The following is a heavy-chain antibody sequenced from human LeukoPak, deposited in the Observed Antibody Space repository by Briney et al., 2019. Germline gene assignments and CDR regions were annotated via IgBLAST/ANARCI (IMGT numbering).Heavy chain of an antibody. D-gene: IGHD6-13*01. Sequence: SETLSLTCAVYGGSFSGYYWSWIRQPPGKGLEWIGEINHSGSTNYNPSLKSRVTISVDTSKNQFSLKLSSVTAADTAVHYCARAYSSSWYYYYGMDVWGQGTTVTVSS. CDR1: GGSFSGYY. CDR2: INHSGST. CDR3: ARAYSSSWYYYYGMDV. J-gene: IGHJ6*02. V-gene: IGHV4-34*01.